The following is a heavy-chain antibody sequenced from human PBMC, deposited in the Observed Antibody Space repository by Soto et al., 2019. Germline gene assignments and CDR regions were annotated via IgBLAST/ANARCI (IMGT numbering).Heavy chain of an antibody. CDR1: GGTLSRSA. V-gene: IGHV1-69*01. J-gene: IGHJ4*02. Sequence: QVQLVQSGAEVKKPGSSVKVSCKASGGTLSRSAISWVRQAPGQGLEWMGGIIPIFGPALYAQKFRGRVSIIADESTSTAYVKMSSLRSDDTAVYYCGTGSSWTKVESWGQGTLVTVSS. CDR3: GTGSSWTKVES. D-gene: IGHD6-13*01. CDR2: IIPIFGPA.